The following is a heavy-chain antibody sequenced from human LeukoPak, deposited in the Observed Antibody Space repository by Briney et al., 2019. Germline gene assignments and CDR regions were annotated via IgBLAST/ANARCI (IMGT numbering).Heavy chain of an antibody. CDR3: ARDSFETDIDY. Sequence: GGSLRLSCVASGFSFSRYWMSWVRQAPGKGLEWVANIKEDGSERYYADSLKGRFTISRDNVKNSLYLHINSLGAEDTAVYYCARDSFETDIDYWGQGTLVTVSS. V-gene: IGHV3-7*01. J-gene: IGHJ4*02. D-gene: IGHD1-14*01. CDR1: GFSFSRYW. CDR2: IKEDGSER.